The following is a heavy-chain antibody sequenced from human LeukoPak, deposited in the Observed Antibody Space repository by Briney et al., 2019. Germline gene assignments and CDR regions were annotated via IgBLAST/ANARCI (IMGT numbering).Heavy chain of an antibody. V-gene: IGHV3-23*01. CDR1: GFTFSSYA. CDR3: AKATEPYCSSTSCYAWFDP. D-gene: IGHD2-2*01. J-gene: IGHJ5*02. CDR2: ISGSGGSR. Sequence: GGSLRLSCAASGFTFSSYAMSWVRQAPGEGLEWVSAISGSGGSRYYADSVKGRFTISRDNSKNTLYLQMNSLRAEDTAVYYCAKATEPYCSSTSCYAWFDPWGQGTLVTVSS.